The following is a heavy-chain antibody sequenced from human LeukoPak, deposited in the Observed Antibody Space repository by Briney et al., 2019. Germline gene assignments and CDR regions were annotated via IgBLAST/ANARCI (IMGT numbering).Heavy chain of an antibody. CDR3: ARDRLLGDRDFYNYYYMDV. V-gene: IGHV3-23*01. Sequence: TGGSLRLSCAASGFTFSSYGMSWVRQAPGKGLEWVSAISGSGGSTYYADSVKGRFTISRDNAKNSLFLQMNSLRAEDTAVYYCARDRLLGDRDFYNYYYMDVWGKGTTVTVSS. CDR1: GFTFSSYG. CDR2: ISGSGGST. D-gene: IGHD3-10*01. J-gene: IGHJ6*03.